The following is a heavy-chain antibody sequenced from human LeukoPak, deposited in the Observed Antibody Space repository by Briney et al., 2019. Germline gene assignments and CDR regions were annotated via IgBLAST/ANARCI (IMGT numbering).Heavy chain of an antibody. V-gene: IGHV4-59*01. CDR1: GVSISSYY. CDR2: IYYSGST. J-gene: IGHJ5*02. Sequence: SETLSLTCTVSGVSISSYYWSWIRQPPGKGLEWIGYIYYSGSTNYNPSLKSRVTISVDTSKNQFSLKLSSVTAADTAVYYCARDRFGITGTTRWFDPWGQGTLVTVSS. D-gene: IGHD1/OR15-1a*01. CDR3: ARDRFGITGTTRWFDP.